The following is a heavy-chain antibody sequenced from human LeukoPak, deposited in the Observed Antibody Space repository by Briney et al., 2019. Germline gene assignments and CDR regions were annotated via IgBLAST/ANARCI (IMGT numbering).Heavy chain of an antibody. D-gene: IGHD5-18*01. J-gene: IGHJ4*02. CDR2: ISWNSGSI. CDR3: AKSAGPHTAMVDY. Sequence: GRSLRLSCAASGFTFDDYAMHWVRQAPGKGLEWVSGISWNSGSIGYADSVKGRFTISRDNAKNSLYLQMNSLRAEDTALYYCAKSAGPHTAMVDYWGQGTLVTVPS. V-gene: IGHV3-9*01. CDR1: GFTFDDYA.